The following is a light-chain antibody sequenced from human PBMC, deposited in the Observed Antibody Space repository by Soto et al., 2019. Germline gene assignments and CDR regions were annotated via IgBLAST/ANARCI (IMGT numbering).Light chain of an antibody. CDR1: NSDIGRYNF. V-gene: IGLV2-14*01. CDR3: SSYTSTSPTYV. Sequence: QSVLTQPASVSGSAGQSISISCTGTNSDIGRYNFVSWYQQRPGQAPQLLIFDVSNRPSGISDRFSGSKSGTTASLTLSGLQAEDEADYYCSSYTSTSPTYVFGTGTKLTVL. CDR2: DVS. J-gene: IGLJ1*01.